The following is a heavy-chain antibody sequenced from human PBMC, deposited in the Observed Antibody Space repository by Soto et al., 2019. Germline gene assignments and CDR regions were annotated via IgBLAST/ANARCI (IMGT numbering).Heavy chain of an antibody. V-gene: IGHV1-69*01. D-gene: IGHD1-1*01. CDR1: GGTFSSYA. J-gene: IGHJ6*02. CDR3: AAPRSPNTTESRYYYYYYGMDV. Sequence: QVQLVQSGAEVKKPGSSVKVSCKASGGTFSSYAISWVRQAPGQGLEWMGGIIPIFGTANYAQKFQGRVTITADESTSTAYMELSSLRYEDTAVYYCAAPRSPNTTESRYYYYYYGMDVWGQGTTVTVSS. CDR2: IIPIFGTA.